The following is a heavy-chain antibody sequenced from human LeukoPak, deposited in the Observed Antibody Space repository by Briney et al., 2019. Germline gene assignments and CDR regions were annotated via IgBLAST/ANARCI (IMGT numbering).Heavy chain of an antibody. Sequence: PGGSLRLSCAASGFTFSSYSMNWVRQAPGKGLEWVSYISSSSSTIYYADSVKGRFTISRDNAKNSLYLQMNSLRAEDTAVYYCARVGRPTGEMYYDFWSGYYLSAFDIWGQGTMVTVSS. CDR2: ISSSSSTI. D-gene: IGHD3-3*01. CDR3: ARVGRPTGEMYYDFWSGYYLSAFDI. J-gene: IGHJ3*02. V-gene: IGHV3-48*01. CDR1: GFTFSSYS.